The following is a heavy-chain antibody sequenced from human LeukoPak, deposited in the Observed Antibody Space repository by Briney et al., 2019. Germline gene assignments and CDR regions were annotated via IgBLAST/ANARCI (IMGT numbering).Heavy chain of an antibody. D-gene: IGHD2-2*01. CDR1: GFTFSSYS. V-gene: IGHV3-21*04. CDR2: ISSSSSYI. Sequence: PGGSLRLSCAASGFTFSSYSMNWVRQAPGKGLEWVSSISSSSSYIYYADSVKGRFTISRDNAKNSLYLQMNSLRAEDTALYHCARAGYQLRREHDAFDIWGQGTMVTVSS. CDR3: ARAGYQLRREHDAFDI. J-gene: IGHJ3*02.